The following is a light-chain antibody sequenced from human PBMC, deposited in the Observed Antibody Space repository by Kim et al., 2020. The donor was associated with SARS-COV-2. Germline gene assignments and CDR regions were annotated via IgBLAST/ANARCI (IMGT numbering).Light chain of an antibody. Sequence: LSPGDRATLSCRASQSVSSYLAWYQQKSGQAPRLLIYDASNRATGIPARFSGSGSGTDFTLTISSLEPEDFAVYYCQHRSNWPSTFGGGTKVDIK. V-gene: IGKV3-11*01. J-gene: IGKJ4*01. CDR2: DAS. CDR1: QSVSSY. CDR3: QHRSNWPST.